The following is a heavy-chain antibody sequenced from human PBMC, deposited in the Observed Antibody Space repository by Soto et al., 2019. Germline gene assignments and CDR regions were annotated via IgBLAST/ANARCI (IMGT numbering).Heavy chain of an antibody. CDR3: AGRDCSGTNCYYLDYYYMDV. Sequence: QVQLQESGPGLVRPSETLSLTCTVSGGAFSSYYWTWIRQSPGKGLEWTGYIYYSGSTDYNPSLRGRLAISIDTSKIQFSLRLNSMTAADTAVYYCAGRDCSGTNCYYLDYYYMDVWGKGTTVTVSS. CDR1: GGAFSSYY. V-gene: IGHV4-59*08. D-gene: IGHD2-2*01. CDR2: IYYSGST. J-gene: IGHJ6*03.